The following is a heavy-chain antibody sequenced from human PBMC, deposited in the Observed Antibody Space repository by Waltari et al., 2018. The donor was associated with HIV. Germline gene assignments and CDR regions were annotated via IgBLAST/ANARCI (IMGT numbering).Heavy chain of an antibody. V-gene: IGHV3-30*02. CDR1: GFTFSSYG. Sequence: QVQLVESGGGVVQPGGSLRLSCAASGFTFSSYGMPWVGQAPGKGLEWVAFIRYDGSNKYYADSVKGRFTISRDNSKNTLYLQMNSLRAEDTAVYYCAKRQKENYRGAFDIWGQGTMVTVSS. CDR2: IRYDGSNK. CDR3: AKRQKENYRGAFDI. J-gene: IGHJ3*02. D-gene: IGHD3-10*01.